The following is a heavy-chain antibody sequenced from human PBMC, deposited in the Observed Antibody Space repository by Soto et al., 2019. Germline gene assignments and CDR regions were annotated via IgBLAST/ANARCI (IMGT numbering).Heavy chain of an antibody. J-gene: IGHJ4*02. CDR1: GGSISSSSYY. D-gene: IGHD1-26*01. V-gene: IGHV4-39*01. CDR2: IYYSGST. CDR3: ARNGGANYFDY. Sequence: SETLSLTCTVSGGSISSSSYYWGWIRQPPGKGLEWIGSIYYSGSTYYNPSLKSRVTISVDTSKNQFSLKLSSVTAADTAVYYCARNGGANYFDYWGQGTLVTLSS.